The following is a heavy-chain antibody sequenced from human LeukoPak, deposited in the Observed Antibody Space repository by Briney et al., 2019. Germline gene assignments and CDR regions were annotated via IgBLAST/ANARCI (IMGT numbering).Heavy chain of an antibody. D-gene: IGHD3-16*01. CDR1: GFTFRSYA. Sequence: GGSLRLSCVVSGFTFRSYAMYWVRQAPGKGLEWVSEISGSPDNTYYADSVKGRFATSRDDSRNTLYLQMNSLRAEDTAVYYRARLVGVSPLDYWGQGTPVTVSS. CDR2: ISGSPDNT. J-gene: IGHJ4*02. V-gene: IGHV3-23*01. CDR3: ARLVGVSPLDY.